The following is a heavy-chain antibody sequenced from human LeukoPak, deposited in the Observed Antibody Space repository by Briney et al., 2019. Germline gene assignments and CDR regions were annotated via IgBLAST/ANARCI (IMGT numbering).Heavy chain of an antibody. CDR1: GFTFSSHW. J-gene: IGHJ4*02. CDR3: ARDLSGIAGYTYGRGIDY. D-gene: IGHD5-18*01. V-gene: IGHV3-7*01. Sequence: GGSLRLSCAASGFTFSSHWMSWVRQAPGKGVEWVANIKKDGSEKYYVDAVKGRFTISRDNAKTPLYLQMNSLRAEDTAVYYCARDLSGIAGYTYGRGIDYWGQGTLVTVSS. CDR2: IKKDGSEK.